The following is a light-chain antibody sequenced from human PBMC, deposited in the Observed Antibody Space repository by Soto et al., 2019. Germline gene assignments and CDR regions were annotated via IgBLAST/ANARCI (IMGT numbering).Light chain of an antibody. J-gene: IGKJ1*01. Sequence: ENVLTQSPGTLSLFPGERATLSCRASRSVDRSYLAWYQQKPGQAPRLLIYAASSRATGIPDRFSGGASGTDFTHTISRLEPEDFAVYYCQQYGSSRTFGQGTRVEIK. V-gene: IGKV3-20*01. CDR3: QQYGSSRT. CDR1: RSVDRSY. CDR2: AAS.